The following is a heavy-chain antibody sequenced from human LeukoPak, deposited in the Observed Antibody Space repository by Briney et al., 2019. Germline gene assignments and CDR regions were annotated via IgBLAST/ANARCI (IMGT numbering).Heavy chain of an antibody. D-gene: IGHD3-3*01. J-gene: IGHJ4*02. CDR2: VSADKSST. CDR1: GYSFSSFG. Sequence: ASVKVSCKASGYSFSSFGIAWVRQAPGQGLERVWWVSADKSSTNYAQKFQGRDTVTTDTSTSTVYMDLTSLTSDDTAVYYCARVYEGSGYNYPPDYWGQGTLVTVSS. CDR3: ARVYEGSGYNYPPDY. V-gene: IGHV1-18*01.